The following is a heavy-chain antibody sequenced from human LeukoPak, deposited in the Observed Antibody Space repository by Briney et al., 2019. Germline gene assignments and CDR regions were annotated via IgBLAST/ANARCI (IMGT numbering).Heavy chain of an antibody. CDR1: GYTFTSYY. CDR2: INPSGGST. V-gene: IGHV1-46*01. CDR3: ARARYYYDSSAYFQH. D-gene: IGHD3-22*01. J-gene: IGHJ1*01. Sequence: ASVKVSCKASGYTFTSYYMHWVRQAPGQGLEWMGIINPSGGSTSYAQKFQGRVTMTRDTSTSTVYMELSSLRPEDTAVYYCARARYYYDSSAYFQHWGQGTLVTVSS.